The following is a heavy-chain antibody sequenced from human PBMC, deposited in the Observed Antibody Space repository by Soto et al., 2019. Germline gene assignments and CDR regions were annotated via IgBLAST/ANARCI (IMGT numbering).Heavy chain of an antibody. CDR2: IYYGGST. D-gene: IGHD3-22*01. Sequence: SETLSLTCTVSGGSISSGGYYWSWIRQHPGKGLEWIGYIYYGGSTYYNPSLKSRATISGDTSKNQFSLKLSSVTAADTAVYYCARGGYYYENSGQNAYDYWGQGILVTSPQ. V-gene: IGHV4-31*03. CDR1: GGSISSGGYY. J-gene: IGHJ4*01. CDR3: ARGGYYYENSGQNAYDY.